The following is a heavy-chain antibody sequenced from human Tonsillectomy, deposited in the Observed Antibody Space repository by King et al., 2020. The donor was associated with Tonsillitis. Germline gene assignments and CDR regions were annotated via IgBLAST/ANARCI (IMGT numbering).Heavy chain of an antibody. J-gene: IGHJ3*01. Sequence: VQLVESGGGLVQPGGSLRLSCAASGITFSSYWMSWVRQTPGKGLEWVANIKQDGSEKYYVDSVKGRFTISRDNAKNSLYLHMNSLRAEDMAVYCCATTSGPGGTFDFWGQGTMVTVSS. V-gene: IGHV3-7*03. D-gene: IGHD3-16*01. CDR3: ATTSGPGGTFDF. CDR1: GITFSSYW. CDR2: IKQDGSEK.